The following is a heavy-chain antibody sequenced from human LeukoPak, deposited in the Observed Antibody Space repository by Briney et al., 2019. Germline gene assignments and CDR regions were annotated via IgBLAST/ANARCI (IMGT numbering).Heavy chain of an antibody. V-gene: IGHV3-9*01. CDR2: ISWNSGSI. CDR1: GFTFDDYA. D-gene: IGHD3-3*01. CDR3: AKSLRGYYLDAFDI. J-gene: IGHJ3*02. Sequence: GRSLRLSCAASGFTFDDYAMHWVRQAPGKGLEWVSGISWNSGSIGYADSVKGRFTISRDNAKNSLYLQMNSLRAEDTALYYCAKSLRGYYLDAFDIWGQGTMVTVYS.